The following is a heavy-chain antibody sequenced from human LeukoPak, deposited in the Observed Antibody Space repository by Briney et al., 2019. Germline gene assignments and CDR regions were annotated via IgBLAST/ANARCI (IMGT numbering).Heavy chain of an antibody. D-gene: IGHD1-26*01. J-gene: IGHJ4*02. CDR1: GGSISSCGYY. V-gene: IGHV4-30-2*01. CDR2: IYHSGST. CDR3: ARGSGSYPWAY. Sequence: SETLSLTCTVSGGSISSCGYYWGWIPQPPGKGLEWIGYIYHSGSTYYNPSLKSRVTISVDRSKNQFSLKLSSVTAADTAVYYCARGSGSYPWAYWGQGTLVTVSS.